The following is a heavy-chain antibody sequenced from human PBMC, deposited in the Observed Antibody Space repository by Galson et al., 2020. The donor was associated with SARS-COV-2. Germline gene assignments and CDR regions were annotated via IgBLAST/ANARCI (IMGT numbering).Heavy chain of an antibody. CDR2: LHTSGRT. D-gene: IGHD3-22*01. V-gene: IGHV4-61*02. J-gene: IGHJ4*02. CDR3: ARETGYWDRSGYYEGNYYFDY. Sequence: SETLSLTCTVSGGSINSDTYYWSWIRQPAGKGLEWIGRLHTSGRTNYNPSLKSRVTISVDTSKNQFSLKLSSVTAADTAVYYCARETGYWDRSGYYEGNYYFDYWGQGTLVTVSS. CDR1: GGSINSDTYY.